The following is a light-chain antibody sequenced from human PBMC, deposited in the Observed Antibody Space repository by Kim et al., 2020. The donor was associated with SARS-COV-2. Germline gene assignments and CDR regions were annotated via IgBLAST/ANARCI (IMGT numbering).Light chain of an antibody. V-gene: IGKV1-5*03. CDR2: LAS. Sequence: SASVGDRVTITCRASDSIGTWLAWYQQKPGRAPRLLIYLASTLENGVPSRFSGTGSGTEFSLSITSLQPDDFATYYCQHYSRFPYTFGQGTKLEI. CDR1: DSIGTW. CDR3: QHYSRFPYT. J-gene: IGKJ2*01.